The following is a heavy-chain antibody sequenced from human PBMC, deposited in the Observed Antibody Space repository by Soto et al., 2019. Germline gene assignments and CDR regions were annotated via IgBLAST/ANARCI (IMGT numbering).Heavy chain of an antibody. V-gene: IGHV3-30*03. Sequence: ESGGGVVQPGRSLRLSCAASGFTFSSYGMHWVRQAPGKGLEWVAVISYDGSNKYYADSVKGRFTISRDNSKNTLYLQMNSLRAEDTAVYYCATLRGFDYWGQGTLVTVSS. CDR2: ISYDGSNK. CDR3: ATLRGFDY. J-gene: IGHJ4*02. CDR1: GFTFSSYG.